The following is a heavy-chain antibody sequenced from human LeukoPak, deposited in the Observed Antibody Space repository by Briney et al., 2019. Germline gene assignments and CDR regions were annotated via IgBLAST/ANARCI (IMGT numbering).Heavy chain of an antibody. V-gene: IGHV3-66*02. J-gene: IGHJ3*02. Sequence: PGGSLRLSCAASGFTVSSNYVSWVRQAPGKGLEWVSVIYSGGSTYYADSVKGRFTISRDNSKNTLYLQMNSLRAEDTAVYYCARDRGYSYGFDAFDIWGQGTMVTVSS. CDR3: ARDRGYSYGFDAFDI. D-gene: IGHD5-18*01. CDR2: IYSGGST. CDR1: GFTVSSNY.